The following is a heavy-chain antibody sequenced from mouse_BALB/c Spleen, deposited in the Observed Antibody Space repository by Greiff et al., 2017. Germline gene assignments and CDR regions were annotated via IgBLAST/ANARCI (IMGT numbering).Heavy chain of an antibody. CDR3: ARIEMAYYGNPWFAY. J-gene: IGHJ3*01. Sequence: QVHVKQSGAELVRPGTSVKMSCKAAGYTFTNYWIGWVKQRPGHGLEWIGDIYPGGGYTNYNEKFKGKATLTADTSSSTAYMQLSSLTSEDSAIYYCARIEMAYYGNPWFAYWGQGTLVTVSA. V-gene: IGHV1-63*02. CDR1: GYTFTNYW. CDR2: IYPGGGYT. D-gene: IGHD2-10*01.